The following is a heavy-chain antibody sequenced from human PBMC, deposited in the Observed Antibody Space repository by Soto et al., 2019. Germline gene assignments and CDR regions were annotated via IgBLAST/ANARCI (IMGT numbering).Heavy chain of an antibody. J-gene: IGHJ4*02. CDR1: YW. Sequence: YWSWIRQHHXKGLXLMXXIXXSXSXXXYXXSFQGQVTISADKSIISAYLQWSSLSASDTAMYYCARGGVSSRTFDYWGQGTPVTVSS. CDR3: ARGGVSSRTFDY. D-gene: IGHD2-8*01. CDR2: IXXSXSXX. V-gene: IGHV5-51*01.